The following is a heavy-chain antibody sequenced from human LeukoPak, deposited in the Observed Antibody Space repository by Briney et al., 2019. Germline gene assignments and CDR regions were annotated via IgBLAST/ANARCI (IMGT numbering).Heavy chain of an antibody. CDR3: ARRKAGDDWVDP. CDR1: GGSISSIGYY. CDR2: IYSNGYT. V-gene: IGHV4-39*02. D-gene: IGHD2-21*02. Sequence: SETLSLTCTVSGGSISSIGYYWDWIRQPPGKGLEWIGSIYSNGYTYYNPSLRSRVTISADMSKNHFSLQLSSVTAADTAVYYCARRKAGDDWVDPWGQGTQVTVSS. J-gene: IGHJ5*02.